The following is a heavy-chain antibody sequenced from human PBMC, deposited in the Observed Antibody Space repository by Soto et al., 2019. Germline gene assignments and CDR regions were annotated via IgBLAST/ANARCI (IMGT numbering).Heavy chain of an antibody. CDR3: ARGWGRIFDY. CDR1: GGSFSGYY. CDR2: INHSGST. V-gene: IGHV4-34*01. Sequence: QVQLQQWGAGLLKPSETLSLTCAVYGGSFSGYYWNWFRQPPGKGLEWIGEINHSGSTNYNPSLKSRVTLSVDTSKNQFYLKLSSVTAADTAVYYCARGWGRIFDYWGQGTLVTVSS. J-gene: IGHJ4*02. D-gene: IGHD7-27*01.